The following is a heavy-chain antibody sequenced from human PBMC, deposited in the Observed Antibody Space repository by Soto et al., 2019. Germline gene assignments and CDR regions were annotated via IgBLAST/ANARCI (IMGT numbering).Heavy chain of an antibody. V-gene: IGHV1-69*13. J-gene: IGHJ6*02. D-gene: IGHD7-27*01. CDR2: IIPIFGTA. CDR1: GGTFSSYA. CDR3: ARGLTENYYYYYGMDV. Sequence: GASVKVSCKASGGTFSSYAISWVLQAPGQGLEWMGGIIPIFGTANYAQKFQGRVTITADESTSTAYMELSSLRSEDTAVYYCARGLTENYYYYYGMDVWGQGTTVTVSS.